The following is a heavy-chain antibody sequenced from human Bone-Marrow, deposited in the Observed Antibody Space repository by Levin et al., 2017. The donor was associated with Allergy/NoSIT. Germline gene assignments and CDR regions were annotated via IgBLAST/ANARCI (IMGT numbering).Heavy chain of an antibody. CDR2: ISHSGIT. V-gene: IGHV4-59*11. Sequence: SETLSLTCTVSGDSMNDHYWSWIRQPPGKALEWIGYISHSGITSYNPALKSRVSISIDTSKTHFSLQLKSVTAADTAVYYCAREIVLPASVRCFDPWGQGTLVAVSS. D-gene: IGHD2-2*02. CDR3: AREIVLPASVRCFDP. J-gene: IGHJ5*02. CDR1: GDSMNDHY.